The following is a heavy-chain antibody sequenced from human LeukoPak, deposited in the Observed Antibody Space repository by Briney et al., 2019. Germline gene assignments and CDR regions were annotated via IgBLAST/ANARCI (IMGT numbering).Heavy chain of an antibody. D-gene: IGHD3-22*01. CDR2: IYHSGST. V-gene: IGHV4-38-2*02. CDR3: ARTGYDSSGYYYYFDY. J-gene: IGHJ4*02. CDR1: GSGYSISGGYY. Sequence: SETLSLTCTVSGSGYSISGGYYWGWIRQPPGKGLEWIGSIYHSGSTYYNPSLKSRATISVDTSKNQFSLKLSSVTAADTAVYYCARTGYDSSGYYYYFDYWGQGTLVTVSS.